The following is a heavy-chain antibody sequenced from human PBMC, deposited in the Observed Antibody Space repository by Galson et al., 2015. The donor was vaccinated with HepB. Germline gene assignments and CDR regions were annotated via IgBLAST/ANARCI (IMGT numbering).Heavy chain of an antibody. CDR1: GYTFTSYW. D-gene: IGHD3-22*01. J-gene: IGHJ5*02. CDR2: IYPADSDT. CDR3: ARLCDYHDGSGYNQFDP. V-gene: IGHV5-51*03. Sequence: QSGAEVKDPGESLKISCKGYGYTFTSYWIGWGRQMPGKGLEWMGIIYPADSDTRYSPSFQGQVTISADKSITTAYLQGRSLKPSDTAMYYCARLCDYHDGSGYNQFDPWGQGTRVTVSS.